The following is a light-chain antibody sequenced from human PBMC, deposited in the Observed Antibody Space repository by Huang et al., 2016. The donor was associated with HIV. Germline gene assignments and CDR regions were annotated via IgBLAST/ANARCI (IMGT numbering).Light chain of an antibody. Sequence: EIVLTQSPDFQSVTPKAKITITCRAIQNICNSLHVYQQKPEQSPQLLIKYASQTISGVPSRFSGSGSGTDFTLTINTPEAGDAAAYYCHQSSSLPYTFGQGTKLEIK. CDR2: YAS. CDR1: QNICNS. J-gene: IGKJ2*01. V-gene: IGKV6D-21*02. CDR3: HQSSSLPYT.